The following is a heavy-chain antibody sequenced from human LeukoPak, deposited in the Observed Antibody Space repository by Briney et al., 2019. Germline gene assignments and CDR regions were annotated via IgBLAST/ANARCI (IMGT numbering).Heavy chain of an antibody. Sequence: SETLSLTCTVSGGSISSSSYYWGWIRQPPGKGLEWIGSIYYSGSTYYNPSLKSRVTISVDTSKNQFSLKLSSVTAADTAVYYCARAAAGPRRRYFDYWGQGTLVTVSS. CDR2: IYYSGST. J-gene: IGHJ4*02. CDR1: GGSISSSSYY. V-gene: IGHV4-39*01. D-gene: IGHD6-13*01. CDR3: ARAAAGPRRRYFDY.